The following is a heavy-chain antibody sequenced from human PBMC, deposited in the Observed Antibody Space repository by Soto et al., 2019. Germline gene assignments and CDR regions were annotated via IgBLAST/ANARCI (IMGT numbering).Heavy chain of an antibody. V-gene: IGHV3-23*01. CDR1: GITFSTYA. CDR2: ISGSGGST. Sequence: GGSLRLSCADSGITFSTYAMSWVRQAPGKGLEWVSAISGSGGSTYYADSVKGRFTISRDKSKNTLYLQMNSLRAEDTALYYCAKSFSSNWYDYFDYWGQGSLVTVSS. J-gene: IGHJ4*02. D-gene: IGHD6-13*01. CDR3: AKSFSSNWYDYFDY.